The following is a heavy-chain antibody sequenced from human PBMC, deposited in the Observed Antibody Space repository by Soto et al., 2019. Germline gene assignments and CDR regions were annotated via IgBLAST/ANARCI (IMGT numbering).Heavy chain of an antibody. J-gene: IGHJ3*02. CDR1: GGSINSNNYY. V-gene: IGHV4-39*01. CDR2: IYYGGST. Sequence: SETLPLTCTVSGGSINSNNYYWGWIRQPPGKGLEWIGNIYYGGSTYYNPSLKSRVTISVDTSKNRFSLKLSSVTAADTAVYYCARRGVNIHAFDIWGQGTMVTVSS. CDR3: ARRGVNIHAFDI.